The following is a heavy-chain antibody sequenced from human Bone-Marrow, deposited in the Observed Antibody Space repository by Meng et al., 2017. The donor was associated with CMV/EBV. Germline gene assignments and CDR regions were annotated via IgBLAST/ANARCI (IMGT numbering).Heavy chain of an antibody. CDR1: GFTFISYS. J-gene: IGHJ6*02. CDR3: ARESWMDV. V-gene: IGHV3-21*01. Sequence: GESLKISCAASGFTFISYSMNWVRQAPGKGLEWVSSISSSSSYIYYADSVKGRFTISRDNAKNSLYLQMNSLSAEDTAVYYCARESWMDVWGQGTTVTVSS. CDR2: ISSSSSYI.